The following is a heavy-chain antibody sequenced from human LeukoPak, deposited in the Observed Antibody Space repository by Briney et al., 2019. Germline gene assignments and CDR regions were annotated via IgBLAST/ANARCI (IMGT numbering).Heavy chain of an antibody. D-gene: IGHD6-13*01. V-gene: IGHV3-30*18. CDR2: ISYDGSNK. Sequence: PGGSLRLSCAASGFTFSSYGMHWVRQAPGKGLEWVAVISYDGSNKYYADSVKGRFTISRDNSKNTLYPQMNSLRAEDTAVYYCAKDRGQQLVYYYFDYWGQGTLVTVSS. CDR3: AKDRGQQLVYYYFDY. CDR1: GFTFSSYG. J-gene: IGHJ4*02.